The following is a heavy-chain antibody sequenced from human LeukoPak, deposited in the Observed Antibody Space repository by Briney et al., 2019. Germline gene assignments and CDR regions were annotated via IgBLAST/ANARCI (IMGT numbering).Heavy chain of an antibody. V-gene: IGHV4-39*07. CDR2: IYYSGST. J-gene: IGHJ6*03. CDR1: GGSSSSSSYY. D-gene: IGHD3-10*01. Sequence: SSETLSLTCTVSGGSSSSSSYYWGWIRQPPGKGLEWIGSIYYSGSTYYNPSLKSRVTISVDTSKNQFSLKLSSVTAADTAVYYCARDWAKLGTKRITMVRGAANMDVWGKGTTVTVSS. CDR3: ARDWAKLGTKRITMVRGAANMDV.